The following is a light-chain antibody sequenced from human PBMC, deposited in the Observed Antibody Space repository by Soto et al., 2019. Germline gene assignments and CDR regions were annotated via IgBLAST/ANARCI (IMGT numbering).Light chain of an antibody. CDR1: QSISPW. J-gene: IGKJ4*01. CDR2: KAS. CDR3: EQYYSYPLT. V-gene: IGKV1-5*03. Sequence: DIQMTQSPSTLSASVGDSVTITCRASQSISPWLAWYQQKPGKAPTLLIYKASSLEGGVTSRFSGSGSGTDFNITISSLHPDDFATSCCEQYYSYPLTFGGGTTVEIK.